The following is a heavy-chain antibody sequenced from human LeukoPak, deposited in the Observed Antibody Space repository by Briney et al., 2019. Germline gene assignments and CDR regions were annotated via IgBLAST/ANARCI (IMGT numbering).Heavy chain of an antibody. CDR1: GFTFSSYA. J-gene: IGHJ1*01. D-gene: IGHD2-2*01. CDR3: AKDRRGYCSSTSCFEYFQH. Sequence: GGSLRLSCAASGFTFSSYAMSWVRQAPGKGLEWVSAISGSGGSTYYADSVKGRFTISRDNSKNTLYLQMNSLRAEDTAVYYCAKDRRGYCSSTSCFEYFQHWGQGTLVTVSS. CDR2: ISGSGGST. V-gene: IGHV3-23*01.